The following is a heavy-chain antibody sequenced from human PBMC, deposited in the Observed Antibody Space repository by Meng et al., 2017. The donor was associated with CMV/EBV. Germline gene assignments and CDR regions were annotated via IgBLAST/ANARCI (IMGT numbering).Heavy chain of an antibody. D-gene: IGHD1-26*01. J-gene: IGHJ4*02. Sequence: QVHLVQSGGGVMKPGASVKVSCKASGYTFTSYYMPWVRQAPGQGLEWMGIINPSDGSTSYAQKFQGRVTMTRDTSTSTVYMELSSLRSEDTAVYYCARESGSVGDYWGQGTLVTVSS. V-gene: IGHV1-46*01. CDR3: ARESGSVGDY. CDR2: INPSDGST. CDR1: GYTFTSYY.